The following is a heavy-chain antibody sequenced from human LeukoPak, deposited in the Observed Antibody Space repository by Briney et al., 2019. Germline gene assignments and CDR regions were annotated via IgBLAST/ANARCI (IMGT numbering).Heavy chain of an antibody. CDR2: INPNSGGT. D-gene: IGHD5-18*01. CDR3: ARGTGEGYSYGRYFFDY. Sequence: ASVKVSCKASGYTFTGYYMHWVRQTPGQGLEWMGWINPNSGGTNYAQKFQGRVTMARDTSISTAYMELSRLTSDDTAVYYCARGTGEGYSYGRYFFDYWGQGTLVTVSS. J-gene: IGHJ4*02. V-gene: IGHV1-2*02. CDR1: GYTFTGYY.